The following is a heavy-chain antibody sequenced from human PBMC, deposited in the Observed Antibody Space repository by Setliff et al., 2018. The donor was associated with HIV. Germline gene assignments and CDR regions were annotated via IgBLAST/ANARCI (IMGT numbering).Heavy chain of an antibody. CDR2: IYYSGST. CDR3: ARSYDSSGYYYLDAFDI. V-gene: IGHV4-59*06. J-gene: IGHJ3*02. Sequence: SETLSLTCTVSGGSISNYYWSWIRQHPGKGLEWIGYIYYSGSTYYNPSLKSRVTISVDTSKNQFSLKLSSVTAADTAVYYCARSYDSSGYYYLDAFDIWGQGTMVTVSS. CDR1: GGSISNYY. D-gene: IGHD3-22*01.